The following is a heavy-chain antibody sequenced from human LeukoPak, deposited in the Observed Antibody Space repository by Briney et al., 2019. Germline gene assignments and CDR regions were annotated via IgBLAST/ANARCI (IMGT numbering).Heavy chain of an antibody. CDR1: GYTFTGYY. D-gene: IGHD3-16*01. CDR2: INPNSGGT. Sequence: GASVKVSCKASGYTFTGYYMHCVRQAPGQGLEWMGWINPNSGGTNYAQKFQGRVTMTRDTSITTAYMELSRLRSDDTAMYYCSRDLLFGDKGIDYWGQGTLVTVSS. V-gene: IGHV1-2*02. CDR3: SRDLLFGDKGIDY. J-gene: IGHJ4*02.